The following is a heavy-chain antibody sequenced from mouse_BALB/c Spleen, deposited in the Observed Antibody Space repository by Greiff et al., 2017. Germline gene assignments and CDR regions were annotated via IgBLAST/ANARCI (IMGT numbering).Heavy chain of an antibody. CDR1: GCSFTGYY. D-gene: IGHD2-3*01. CDR3: ARSSRDGYYNYYAMDY. Sequence: EVQLQQSGPELVKPGASVKISCKASGCSFTGYYMHWVKQSHVKSLEWIGRINPYNGATSYNQNFKDKASLTVDKSSSTAYMELHSLTSEDSAVYYCARSSRDGYYNYYAMDYWGQGTSVTVSS. J-gene: IGHJ4*01. V-gene: IGHV1-31*01. CDR2: INPYNGAT.